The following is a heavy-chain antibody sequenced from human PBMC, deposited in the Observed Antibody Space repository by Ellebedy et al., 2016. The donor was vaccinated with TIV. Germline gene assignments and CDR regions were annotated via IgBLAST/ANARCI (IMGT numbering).Heavy chain of an antibody. J-gene: IGHJ6*02. V-gene: IGHV3-30*02. Sequence: GGSLRLSCAASGFIFSNSGMNWVRQAPGKGLEWVAFIRFDGNNAYYADSAKGRFTIARDNSKNNLYLQMNSLRAEDTAVYYCAKDRNNYGEAPYNGLDIWGQGTTVTVSS. D-gene: IGHD1/OR15-1a*01. CDR3: AKDRNNYGEAPYNGLDI. CDR1: GFIFSNSG. CDR2: IRFDGNNA.